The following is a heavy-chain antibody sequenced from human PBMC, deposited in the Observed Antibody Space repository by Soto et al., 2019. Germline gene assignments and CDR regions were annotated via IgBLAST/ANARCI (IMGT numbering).Heavy chain of an antibody. J-gene: IGHJ4*02. CDR3: ARDLSWIQLWSPCYFDS. CDR1: GFTFISYW. CDR2: IKQDGSEK. Sequence: PGGSLELSCAASGFTFISYWMSWVRQAPGKWLEWVANIKQDGSEKYYVDSVKGRFTISRDNAKNSLYLQMNSLRAEDTAVYYCARDLSWIQLWSPCYFDSWGQGTLVTVSS. V-gene: IGHV3-7*01. D-gene: IGHD5-18*01.